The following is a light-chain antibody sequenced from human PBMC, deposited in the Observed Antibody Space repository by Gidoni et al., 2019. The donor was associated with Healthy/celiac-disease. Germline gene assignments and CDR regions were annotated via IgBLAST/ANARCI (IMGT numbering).Light chain of an antibody. CDR1: QSVLSSSNNKDF. J-gene: IGKJ2*01. CDR2: WAS. CDR3: QQYYTTPPT. V-gene: IGKV4-1*01. Sequence: DIVMTQSPDSLAVSLGERATINCKSSQSVLSSSNNKDFLAWYQQKPGQPPNLLIYWASTRESGVPDRFSGSGSGTDFTLTISSLQAEDVAVYYCQQYYTTPPTFXQXTKLXIK.